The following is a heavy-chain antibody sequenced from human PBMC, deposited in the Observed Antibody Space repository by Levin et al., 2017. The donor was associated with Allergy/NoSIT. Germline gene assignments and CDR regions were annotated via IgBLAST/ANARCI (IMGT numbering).Heavy chain of an antibody. CDR1: GFSLSTSGVG. D-gene: IGHD3-3*01. Sequence: ESGPTLVKPTQTLTLTCTFSGFSLSTSGVGVGWIRQPPGKALEWLALIYWNDDKRYSPSLKSRLTITKDTSKNQVVLTMTNMDPVDTATYYCAHSPDYDFWSGYYRWFDPWGQGTLVTVSS. CDR2: IYWNDDK. J-gene: IGHJ5*02. V-gene: IGHV2-5*01. CDR3: AHSPDYDFWSGYYRWFDP.